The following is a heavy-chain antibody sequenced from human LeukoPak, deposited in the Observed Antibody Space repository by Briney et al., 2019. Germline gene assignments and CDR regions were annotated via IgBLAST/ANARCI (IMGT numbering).Heavy chain of an antibody. CDR1: GASINSYY. J-gene: IGHJ5*02. D-gene: IGHD3-9*01. Sequence: SETLSLTCTVSGASINSYYWSWIRQPPGKGLEWIGYIYYSGSTNYNPSLKSRVTISVDTSKNQFSLKLSSVTAADTAVYYCARERYYDILTGYVNWFDPWGQGTLVTVSS. CDR3: ARERYYDILTGYVNWFDP. CDR2: IYYSGST. V-gene: IGHV4-59*01.